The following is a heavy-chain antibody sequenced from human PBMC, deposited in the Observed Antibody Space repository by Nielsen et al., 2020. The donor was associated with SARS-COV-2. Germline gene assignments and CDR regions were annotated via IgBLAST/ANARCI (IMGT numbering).Heavy chain of an antibody. CDR1: GFTFDDYA. Sequence: GGSLRLSCAASGFTFDDYAMHWVRQAPGKGLEWVSGISWNSGSIGYADSVKGRFTISRDNAKNSLYLQMNSLRAEDTALYYCARAGDYGDPSYWYFDLWGRGTLVTVSS. CDR3: ARAGDYGDPSYWYFDL. D-gene: IGHD4-17*01. J-gene: IGHJ2*01. V-gene: IGHV3-9*01. CDR2: ISWNSGSI.